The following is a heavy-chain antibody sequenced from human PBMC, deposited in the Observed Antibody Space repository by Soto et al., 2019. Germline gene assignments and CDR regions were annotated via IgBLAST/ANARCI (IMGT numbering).Heavy chain of an antibody. D-gene: IGHD6-13*01. CDR2: IYYSGST. Sequence: PSETRSLTCTVSGGSISSGGYYWSWIRQHPGKGLEWIGYIYYSGSTYYNPSLKSRVTISVDTSKNQFSLKLSSVTAADTAVYYCARGGVAAAGGNWFDPWGQGTLVTVSS. V-gene: IGHV4-31*03. J-gene: IGHJ5*02. CDR3: ARGGVAAAGGNWFDP. CDR1: GGSISSGGYY.